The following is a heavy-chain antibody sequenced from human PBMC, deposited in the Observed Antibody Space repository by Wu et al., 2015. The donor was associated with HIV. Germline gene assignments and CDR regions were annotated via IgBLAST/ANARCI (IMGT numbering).Heavy chain of an antibody. CDR1: EYTFTGYY. Sequence: QVQLVQSGAEVKKPGASVKVSCKASEYTFTGYYMHWVRQAPGQGLEWMGWINPNSGGTKYAQKFQGRVTMTRDTSISTAYMELSRLRSDDMAVYYCARGGRPTVTTAWAVDNWGRGNGRSPSPQ. V-gene: IGHV1-2*02. D-gene: IGHD4-17*01. CDR3: ARGGRPTVTTAWAVDN. J-gene: IGHJ4*03. CDR2: INPNSGGT.